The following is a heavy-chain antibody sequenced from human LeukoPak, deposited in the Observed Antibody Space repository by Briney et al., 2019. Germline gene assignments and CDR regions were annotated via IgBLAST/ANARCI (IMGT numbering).Heavy chain of an antibody. CDR3: ARGSGDDYVWGSYRSRYNWFDP. CDR2: IYHSGST. CDR1: GYSISSGYY. V-gene: IGHV4-38-2*02. D-gene: IGHD3-16*02. J-gene: IGHJ5*02. Sequence: SETLSLTCTVSGYSISSGYYWGWIRQPPGKGLEWIGNIYHSGSTYYNPSLKSRVTISVDTSKNQFSLKLSSVTAADTAVYYCARGSGDDYVWGSYRSRYNWFDPWGQGTLVTVSS.